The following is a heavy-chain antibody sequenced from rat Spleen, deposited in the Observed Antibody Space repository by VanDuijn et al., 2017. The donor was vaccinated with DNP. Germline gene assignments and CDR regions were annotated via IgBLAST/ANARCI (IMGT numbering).Heavy chain of an antibody. CDR1: GLTFSLYN. CDR3: ARHSRSTAITGYFDS. CDR2: IIYDGSRT. Sequence: EVQLVESGGGLVQPGRSLKLSCVGSGLTFSLYNMAWVRQAPNQGLEWVATIIYDGSRTYYRESVKGRFTISRDNAKSSLYLQMNSLKSEDTATYYCARHSRSTAITGYFDSWGQGVMVTVSS. V-gene: IGHV5S10*01. J-gene: IGHJ2*01. D-gene: IGHD1-9*01.